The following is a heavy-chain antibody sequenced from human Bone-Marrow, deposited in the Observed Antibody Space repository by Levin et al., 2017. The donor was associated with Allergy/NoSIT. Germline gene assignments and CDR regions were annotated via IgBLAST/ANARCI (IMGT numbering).Heavy chain of an antibody. Sequence: GESLKISCAASGFTFSSYAMIWVRQAPGMGLECVSGISRSGGSTYYADSVKGRFTISRDNSKDTLYLQMNSLRAEDTAVYYCAKDLIGDFPDYFDYWGQGTLVTVSS. D-gene: IGHD3-22*01. CDR1: GFTFSSYA. V-gene: IGHV3-23*01. CDR2: ISRSGGST. CDR3: AKDLIGDFPDYFDY. J-gene: IGHJ4*02.